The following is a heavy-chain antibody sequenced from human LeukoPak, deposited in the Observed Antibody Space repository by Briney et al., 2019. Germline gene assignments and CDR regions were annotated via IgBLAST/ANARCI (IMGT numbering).Heavy chain of an antibody. CDR2: ISITGSTI. D-gene: IGHD3-10*02. V-gene: IGHV3-48*03. J-gene: IGHJ6*04. CDR1: GFTFSSYE. Sequence: GGSLRLSCAASGFTFSSYEMNWVRQAPGKGLEWISYISITGSTIYYADSVKGRFTVSRDNAKNSLYLQMNSLRAEDTAVYYCAELGITMIGGVWGKGTTVTISS. CDR3: AELGITMIGGV.